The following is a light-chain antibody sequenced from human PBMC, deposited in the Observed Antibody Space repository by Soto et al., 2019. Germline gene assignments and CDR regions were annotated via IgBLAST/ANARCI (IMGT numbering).Light chain of an antibody. Sequence: SQMTQSPSTLAASVGDRVTITCRASQSVSTWLAWYQQKPGKPPKVLIYKASILQSGVSSRFSGSGSGTDFTLTISGLQPDDFATYYCQQYDRYPVTFGGGTKVDIK. CDR1: QSVSTW. CDR2: KAS. CDR3: QQYDRYPVT. V-gene: IGKV1-5*03. J-gene: IGKJ4*01.